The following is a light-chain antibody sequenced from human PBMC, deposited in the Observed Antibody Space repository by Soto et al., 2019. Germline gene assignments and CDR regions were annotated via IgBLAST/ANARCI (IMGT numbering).Light chain of an antibody. Sequence: SKTPSSLASAVGDRGTIPCLASQTISTDVNWYRQKSGAAPELLIYDASTLQSGVPSRFRGGGSGTDFTLTISSLQLDDFATYYCHQRQSWPRPFGQGTKVDI. CDR2: DAS. V-gene: IGKV1-39*01. CDR1: QTISTD. CDR3: HQRQSWPRP. J-gene: IGKJ1*01.